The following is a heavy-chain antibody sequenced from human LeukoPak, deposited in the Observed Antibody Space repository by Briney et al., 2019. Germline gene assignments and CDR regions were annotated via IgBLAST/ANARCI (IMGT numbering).Heavy chain of an antibody. CDR2: IYYSGST. CDR1: GGSVTSSITRSY. V-gene: IGHV4-61*01. CDR3: ARRSMRWMDV. Sequence: SETLSLTCTVSGGSVTSSITRSYWSWIRQPPGKGLEWIGYIYYSGSTNYNPSLKSRVTTSIDTSKNQFSLKLSSVTAADTAVYYCARRSMRWMDVWGQGTTVIVSS. D-gene: IGHD4-23*01. J-gene: IGHJ6*02.